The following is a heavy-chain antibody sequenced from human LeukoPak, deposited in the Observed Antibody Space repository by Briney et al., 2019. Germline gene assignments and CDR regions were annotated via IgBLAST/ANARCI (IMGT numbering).Heavy chain of an antibody. V-gene: IGHV1-2*06. D-gene: IGHD2-21*01. Sequence: GASVKVSCKPSGYIFTAYHLHWVRQAPGQGLEWMGRIIPNSGATNYAQNFQGRVIMTRDTSITTAYMELSRLSPDDTAVYYCARGISGSFDIWGQGTMVTVSS. J-gene: IGHJ3*02. CDR3: ARGISGSFDI. CDR1: GYIFTAYH. CDR2: IIPNSGAT.